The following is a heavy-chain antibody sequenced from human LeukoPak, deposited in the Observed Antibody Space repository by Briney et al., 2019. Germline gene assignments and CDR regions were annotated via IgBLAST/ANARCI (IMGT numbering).Heavy chain of an antibody. CDR1: GGSISSGGYS. CDR3: ARDRAFDFWSGGMDV. D-gene: IGHD3-3*01. J-gene: IGHJ6*02. CDR2: IYHSGST. V-gene: IGHV4-30-2*01. Sequence: SETLSLTCAVSGGSISSGGYSWSWIRQPPGKGLEWIGYIYHSGSTYYNPSLKSRVTISVDRSKNQFSLKLSSVTAADTAVYYCARDRAFDFWSGGMDVWGQGTTVTVSS.